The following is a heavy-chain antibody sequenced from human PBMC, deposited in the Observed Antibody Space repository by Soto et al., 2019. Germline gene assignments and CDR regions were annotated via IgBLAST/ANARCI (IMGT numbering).Heavy chain of an antibody. CDR1: GFAFGSYW. J-gene: IGHJ4*02. D-gene: IGHD2-21*02. Sequence: EVQLVESGGGLVQPGGSLRLSCAASGFAFGSYWMNWVRQAPGKGLEWVANIKEDETEKYYVDSVKGRFTISRDNAKNSLYLQMNSLRAEDTGVYYCARDRAGGHWFDYWGQGTLVTVSS. CDR2: IKEDETEK. CDR3: ARDRAGGHWFDY. V-gene: IGHV3-7*03.